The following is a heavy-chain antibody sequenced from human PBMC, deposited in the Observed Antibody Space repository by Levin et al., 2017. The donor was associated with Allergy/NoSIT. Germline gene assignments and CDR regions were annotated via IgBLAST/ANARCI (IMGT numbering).Heavy chain of an antibody. CDR2: IYYSGGT. Sequence: SETLSLTCTVSGGSINSYYWSWIRQPPGKGLEWIGYIYYSGGTNYNPSLKSRVTISVDTSKNQFSLKLSSVTAADTAVYYCARKSKVGSYGYYMDVWGQGTTVTVSS. CDR3: ARKSKVGSYGYYMDV. CDR1: GGSINSYY. D-gene: IGHD5-18*01. J-gene: IGHJ6*03. V-gene: IGHV4-59*01.